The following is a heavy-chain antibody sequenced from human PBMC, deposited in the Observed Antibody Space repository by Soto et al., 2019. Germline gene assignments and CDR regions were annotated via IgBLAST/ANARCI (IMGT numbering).Heavy chain of an antibody. V-gene: IGHV4-59*01. J-gene: IGHJ5*02. CDR1: GGSISSYY. D-gene: IGHD3-16*01. CDR3: VRDQADAAIWGDWFDP. Sequence: PSETLSLTCTVSGGSISSYYWSWIRQPPGKGLEWIGYIYYSGTTNYNPSLKSRVTMSIDTSRNQFSLKLTSVTAADTAIYFCVRDQADAAIWGDWFDPWGQGALVTVSS. CDR2: IYYSGTT.